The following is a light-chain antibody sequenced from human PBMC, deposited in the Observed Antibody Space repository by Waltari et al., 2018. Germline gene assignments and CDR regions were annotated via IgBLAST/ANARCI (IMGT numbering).Light chain of an antibody. V-gene: IGLV3-1*01. CDR2: QDT. Sequence: SYELTQPPSVSVSPGQTASITCSGDKLGDKYASWYQQKPGQSPVLVIYQDTKRPSGIPERFSGSNSGNIATLTISGTQGMDEADYYCLAWDSSTAWVFGGGTKLTVL. CDR3: LAWDSSTAWV. J-gene: IGLJ3*02. CDR1: KLGDKY.